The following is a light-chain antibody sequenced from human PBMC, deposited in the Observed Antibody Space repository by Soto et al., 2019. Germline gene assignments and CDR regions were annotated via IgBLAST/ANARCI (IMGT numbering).Light chain of an antibody. J-gene: IGLJ2*01. V-gene: IGLV2-14*01. CDR1: SGDVGAYKY. CDR2: EVS. Sequence: QAVVTQPASVSGSPGQSITISCTGTSGDVGAYKYVSWYQQHPGKAPKVMIYEVSDRPSGVSNRFSGSKSGNTASLTISGLQAEDEADYYCSSYTGSSHVVFGGGTKVTVL. CDR3: SSYTGSSHVV.